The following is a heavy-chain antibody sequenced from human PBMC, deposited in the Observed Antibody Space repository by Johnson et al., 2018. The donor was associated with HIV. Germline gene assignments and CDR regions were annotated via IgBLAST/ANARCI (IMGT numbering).Heavy chain of an antibody. CDR2: ISWKSGSI. Sequence: VQLVESGGGVVQPGSSLRLSCAASGFTFSSYAMHWVRQAPGKGLEWVSGISWKSGSIGSADSVKGRFTISRDNSKNSLYLQMNSLRTEDTALYYCAKDASGSYSRAQSISDAFDIWGQGTMVTVSS. V-gene: IGHV3-9*01. J-gene: IGHJ3*02. D-gene: IGHD1-26*01. CDR3: AKDASGSYSRAQSISDAFDI. CDR1: GFTFSSYA.